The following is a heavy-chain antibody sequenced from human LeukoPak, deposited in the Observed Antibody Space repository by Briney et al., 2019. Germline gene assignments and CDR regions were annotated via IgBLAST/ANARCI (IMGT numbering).Heavy chain of an antibody. V-gene: IGHV4-34*01. CDR2: INHSGST. D-gene: IGHD3-10*01. J-gene: IGHJ5*02. Sequence: PSETLSLTCTVSGGSISSYYWSWIRQPPGKGLEWIGEINHSGSTNYNPSLKSRVTISVDTSKNQFSLKLSSVTAADTAVYYCARVSTMVRGVANWFDPWGQGTLVTVSS. CDR3: ARVSTMVRGVANWFDP. CDR1: GGSISSYY.